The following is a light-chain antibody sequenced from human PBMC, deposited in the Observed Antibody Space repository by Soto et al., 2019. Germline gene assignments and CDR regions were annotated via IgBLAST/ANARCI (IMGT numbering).Light chain of an antibody. V-gene: IGKV3-20*01. Sequence: EIVLTQSPGTLSLSPGERATLSCRASQSVSSSYLAWYQQKPGQAPRLLIYGASSRATGIPDRFSGSGSGTDFTLTISRLEPEDVEVYYCQQYGSSHTFGQGTKLEIK. CDR1: QSVSSSY. J-gene: IGKJ2*01. CDR2: GAS. CDR3: QQYGSSHT.